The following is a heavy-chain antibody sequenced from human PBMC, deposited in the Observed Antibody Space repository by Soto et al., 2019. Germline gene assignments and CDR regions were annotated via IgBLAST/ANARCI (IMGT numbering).Heavy chain of an antibody. Sequence: GGSLRLSCAASGFTFSSYSMNWVRQAPGKGLEWVSYISSSSSTIYYADSVKGRFTISRDNAKNSLYLQMNSLRAEDTAVYYCATFGVVIIKKDWFDPWGQGTLVTVSS. CDR1: GFTFSSYS. D-gene: IGHD3-3*01. J-gene: IGHJ5*02. CDR3: ATFGVVIIKKDWFDP. V-gene: IGHV3-48*04. CDR2: ISSSSSTI.